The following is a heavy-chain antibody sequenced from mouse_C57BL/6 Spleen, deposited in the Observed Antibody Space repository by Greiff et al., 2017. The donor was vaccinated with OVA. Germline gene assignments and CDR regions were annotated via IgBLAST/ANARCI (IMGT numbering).Heavy chain of an antibody. J-gene: IGHJ4*01. V-gene: IGHV2-3*01. CDR1: GFSLTSYG. CDR2: IWGDGST. Sequence: QVQLQQSGPGLVAPSQSLSITCTVSGFSLTSYGVSWVRQPPGKGLEWLGVIWGDGSTNYHSALISRLSISKDNSKRQVFLKLNSLQTDDTATYYCAKGDVITTWVYYAMDYWGQGTSVTVSS. D-gene: IGHD2-4*01. CDR3: AKGDVITTWVYYAMDY.